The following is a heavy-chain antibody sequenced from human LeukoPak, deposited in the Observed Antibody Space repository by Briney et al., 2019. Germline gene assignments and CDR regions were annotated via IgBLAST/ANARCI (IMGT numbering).Heavy chain of an antibody. CDR3: ASSRGNYYDSRATIDY. D-gene: IGHD3-22*01. CDR2: IYSGGST. V-gene: IGHV3-53*01. J-gene: IGHJ4*02. Sequence: GGSLRLSCAASGFTFSNAWMSWVRQAPGKGLEWVSIIYSGGSTYYTDSVKGRFTISRDNSKNTLYLQMNSLRAEDTAVYYCASSRGNYYDSRATIDYWGQGTLVTVSS. CDR1: GFTFSNAW.